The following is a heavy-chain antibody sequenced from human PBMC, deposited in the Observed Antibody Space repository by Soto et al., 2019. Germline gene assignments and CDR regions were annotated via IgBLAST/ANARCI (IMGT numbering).Heavy chain of an antibody. CDR1: GYTFTSYG. Sequence: ASVKVSCKASGYTFTSYGISWVRQAAGQGLEWMGWISAYNGNTNYAQKLQGRVTMTTDTSTSTAYMELRSLRSDDTAVYYCARDLGRITIFGVVIAPLNYWGQGTLVTVSS. V-gene: IGHV1-18*01. CDR2: ISAYNGNT. D-gene: IGHD3-3*01. CDR3: ARDLGRITIFGVVIAPLNY. J-gene: IGHJ4*02.